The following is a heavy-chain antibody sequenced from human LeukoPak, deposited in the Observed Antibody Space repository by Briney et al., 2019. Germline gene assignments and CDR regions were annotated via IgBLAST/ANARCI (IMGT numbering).Heavy chain of an antibody. CDR3: AEIYSSSWYGLIDY. J-gene: IGHJ4*02. CDR2: IWYDGSNK. Sequence: PGGSLRLSCAASGFTFSSYGMHWVRQAPGKGLEWVAVIWYDGSNKYYADSVKGRFTISRDNSKNTLYLQMNSLRAEDTAVYYCAEIYSSSWYGLIDYWGQGTLVTVSS. CDR1: GFTFSSYG. V-gene: IGHV3-33*01. D-gene: IGHD6-13*01.